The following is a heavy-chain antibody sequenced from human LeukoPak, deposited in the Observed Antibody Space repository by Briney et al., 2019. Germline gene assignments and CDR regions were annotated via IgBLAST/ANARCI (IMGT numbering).Heavy chain of an antibody. D-gene: IGHD5-12*01. V-gene: IGHV1-2*02. J-gene: IGHJ4*01. Sequence: ASVKVSCKASGYTFTGYYMHWVRQAPGQGLEWMGWINPNSGGTNYAQKFQGRVTMTRDTSISTVYMELSRLRSDDTAVYYCARESDSGYDSCYFDYWGQEPWSPSPQ. CDR2: INPNSGGT. CDR1: GYTFTGYY. CDR3: ARESDSGYDSCYFDY.